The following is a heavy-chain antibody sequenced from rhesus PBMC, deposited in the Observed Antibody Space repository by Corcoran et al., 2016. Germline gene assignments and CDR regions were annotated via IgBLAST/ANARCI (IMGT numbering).Heavy chain of an antibody. V-gene: IGHV2-174*01. CDR2: IYWDDDK. CDR3: ARGAGGIAAGDY. D-gene: IGHD6-31*01. CDR1: GFSLTTSGMG. J-gene: IGHJ4*01. Sequence: QVTLKESGPALVKPTQTLTLTCTFSGFSLTTSGMGVGWIRQPPGKALEWLALIYWDDDKHSRPSLKSRHTISKDPAKNPVVLTMTNMDPVDTATYCCARGAGGIAAGDYWGQGVLVTVSS.